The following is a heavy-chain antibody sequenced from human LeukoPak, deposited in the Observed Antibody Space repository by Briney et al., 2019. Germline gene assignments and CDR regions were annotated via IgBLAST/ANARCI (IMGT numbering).Heavy chain of an antibody. CDR2: IIPIFGTA. CDR3: ARSGFAQQPEYFQH. D-gene: IGHD6-13*01. J-gene: IGHJ1*01. CDR1: GGTFSSYA. V-gene: IGHV1-69*05. Sequence: SVKVSCKASGGTFSSYAISWVRQAPGQGLEWMGGIIPIFGTANYAQKFQGRVTITTDESTSTAYMELRSLRSDDTAVYYCARSGFAQQPEYFQHWGQGTLVTVSP.